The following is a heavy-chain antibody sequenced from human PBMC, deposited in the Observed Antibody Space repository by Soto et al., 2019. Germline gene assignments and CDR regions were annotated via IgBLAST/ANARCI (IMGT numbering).Heavy chain of an antibody. V-gene: IGHV3-23*01. CDR2: ISGSGGST. CDR3: AKVPLDCSGGSCYSLYYYYYMDV. Sequence: GGPLRLSYAASGFTFSSYAMSWVRQAPGKGLEWVSAISGSGGSTYYADSVKGRFTISRDNSKNTLYLQMNSLRAEDTAVYYCAKVPLDCSGGSCYSLYYYYYMDVWGKGTTVTVSS. CDR1: GFTFSSYA. J-gene: IGHJ6*03. D-gene: IGHD2-15*01.